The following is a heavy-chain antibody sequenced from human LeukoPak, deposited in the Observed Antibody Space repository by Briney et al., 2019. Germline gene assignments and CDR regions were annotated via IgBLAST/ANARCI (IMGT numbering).Heavy chain of an antibody. V-gene: IGHV1-18*01. J-gene: IGHJ6*03. CDR2: ISAYNGNT. D-gene: IGHD4-17*01. Sequence: WASVKVSCKASGYTFTSYGISWVRQAPGQGLEWMGWISAYNGNTNYAQKLQGRVAMTTDTSTSTAYMELRSLRSDDTAVYYCAKTTVTSEDYFYYYMDVWGKGTTVTVSS. CDR1: GYTFTSYG. CDR3: AKTTVTSEDYFYYYMDV.